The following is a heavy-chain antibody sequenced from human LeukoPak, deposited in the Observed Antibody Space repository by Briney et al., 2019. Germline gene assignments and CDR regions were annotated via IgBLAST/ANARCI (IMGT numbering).Heavy chain of an antibody. V-gene: IGHV1-18*04. D-gene: IGHD2-15*01. CDR3: ARRGSGGSSDY. J-gene: IGHJ4*02. Sequence: ASVKVSCKASGYTFITYGFTWVRQAPGQGLEWMGWISVHNGNTKYAQKLQGGVTMTTDTSTSTAYMELGSLRSDDTAVYYCARRGSGGSSDYWGQGTLVTVSS. CDR2: ISVHNGNT. CDR1: GYTFITYG.